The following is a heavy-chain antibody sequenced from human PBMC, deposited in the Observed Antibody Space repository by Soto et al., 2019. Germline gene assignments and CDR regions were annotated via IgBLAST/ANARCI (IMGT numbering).Heavy chain of an antibody. V-gene: IGHV3-30*01. D-gene: IGHD3-16*01. Sequence: QVQVVESGGGVVQPGRSLRLSCAASGLTFSSYAFHWVRQTPGEGLQWMAVISYDGSNEFYADSVKGRYTISRDNSKNTVYLQMNSLRVEDSAVYYCVRDRGDGYNAWGHFDVWGRGTLVTVSS. CDR3: VRDRGDGYNAWGHFDV. CDR2: ISYDGSNE. J-gene: IGHJ2*01. CDR1: GLTFSSYA.